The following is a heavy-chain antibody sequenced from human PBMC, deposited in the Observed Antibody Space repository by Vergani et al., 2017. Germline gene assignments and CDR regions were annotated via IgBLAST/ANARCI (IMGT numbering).Heavy chain of an antibody. CDR2: IYYSGST. D-gene: IGHD3-3*01. J-gene: IGHJ5*02. V-gene: IGHV4-39*01. Sequence: QLQLQESGPGLVKPSETLSLTCTVSGGSISSSSYYWGWIRQPPGKGVEWIGSIYYSGSTYYNPSLKSRVTISVDTSKNQFSLKLSSVTAADTAVYYCARSNDDFWSGSVINWFDPWGQGTLVTVSS. CDR3: ARSNDDFWSGSVINWFDP. CDR1: GGSISSSSYY.